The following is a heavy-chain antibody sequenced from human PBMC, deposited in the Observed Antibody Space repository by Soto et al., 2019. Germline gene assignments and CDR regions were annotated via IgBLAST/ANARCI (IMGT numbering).Heavy chain of an antibody. Sequence: QVQLVQSGAEVKKPGSSVKVSCKVSVGAFSSYAISWVRQAPGQGLEWMGGIIPIFGTANYAQKFQGRVTITADESTSTAYMELSSLRSEDTAVYYCARSLAGIAEPGYWGQETLVTVSS. CDR1: VGAFSSYA. V-gene: IGHV1-69*12. D-gene: IGHD6-13*01. CDR3: ARSLAGIAEPGY. J-gene: IGHJ4*02. CDR2: IIPIFGTA.